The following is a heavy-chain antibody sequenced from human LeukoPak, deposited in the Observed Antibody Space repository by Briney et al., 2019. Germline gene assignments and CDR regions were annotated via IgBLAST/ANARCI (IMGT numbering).Heavy chain of an antibody. CDR1: GFTFSIYG. CDR2: IIFSGGST. Sequence: GGSLRLSCAASGFTFSIYGTSWVRQAPGKGREWVSGIIFSGGSTYYADSVKGRFTIPRDNSKNTLFLQMNSLRAEDTALYFCARDVDFYGSGSYTDYWGEGSLVTVSS. CDR3: ARDVDFYGSGSYTDY. J-gene: IGHJ4*02. D-gene: IGHD3-10*01. V-gene: IGHV3-23*01.